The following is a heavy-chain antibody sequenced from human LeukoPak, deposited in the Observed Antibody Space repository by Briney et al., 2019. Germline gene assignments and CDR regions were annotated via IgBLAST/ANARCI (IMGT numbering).Heavy chain of an antibody. Sequence: PSETLSLTCTVSGGSISSYYWNWIRQPPGKGLEWIGYIYYSGGTNYNPSLKSRVTISVDTSKNQFSLKVTSVTAADTAVYYCARVKRSRSDVMDVWGQGTTVTVSS. CDR3: ARVKRSRSDVMDV. CDR1: GGSISSYY. J-gene: IGHJ6*02. V-gene: IGHV4-59*01. CDR2: IYYSGGT. D-gene: IGHD3-10*01.